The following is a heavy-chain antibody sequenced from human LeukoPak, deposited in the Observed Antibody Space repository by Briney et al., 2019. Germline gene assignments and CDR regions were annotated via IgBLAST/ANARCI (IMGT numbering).Heavy chain of an antibody. CDR3: ARGIAAAGTSKNLLAPYYYYGMDV. CDR1: GYTFTGYY. CDR2: INPNSGGT. D-gene: IGHD6-13*01. Sequence: ASVNVSCKASGYTFTGYYMHWVRQAPGQGLEWMGWINPNSGGTNYAQKFQGWVTMTRDTSISTAYMELSRLRSDDTAVYYCARGIAAAGTSKNLLAPYYYYGMDVWGQGTTVTVSS. J-gene: IGHJ6*02. V-gene: IGHV1-2*04.